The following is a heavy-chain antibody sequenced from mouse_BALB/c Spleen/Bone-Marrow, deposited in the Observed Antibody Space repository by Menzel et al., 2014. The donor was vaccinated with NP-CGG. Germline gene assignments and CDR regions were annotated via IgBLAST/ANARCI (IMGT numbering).Heavy chain of an antibody. J-gene: IGHJ2*01. Sequence: QVQLKESGAELVRPGASVKLSCKASGYTFTSYWINWVKQRPGQGLEWIGNIYPSDSYTNYNQKFKDKATLSVDKSSSTAYMQLSSPTSEDSAVYYCTRSGGYYFDYWGLGTTLTVSS. CDR3: TRSGGYYFDY. CDR2: IYPSDSYT. CDR1: GYTFTSYW. V-gene: IGHV1-69*02.